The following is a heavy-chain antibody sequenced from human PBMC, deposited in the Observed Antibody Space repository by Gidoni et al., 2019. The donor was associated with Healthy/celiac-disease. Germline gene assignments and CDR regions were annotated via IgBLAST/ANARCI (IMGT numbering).Heavy chain of an antibody. CDR2: IYSGGST. CDR1: GFTVSSNY. V-gene: IGHV3-66*02. CDR3: ARDDYSNYGWYFDL. Sequence: EVQLVESGGGLVQPGGSLRLSCAASGFTVSSNYMSWVRQAPGKGLGWVSVIYSGGSTYYADSVKGRFTISRDNSKNTLYLQMNSLRAEDTAVYYCARDDYSNYGWYFDLWGRGTLVTVSS. D-gene: IGHD4-4*01. J-gene: IGHJ2*01.